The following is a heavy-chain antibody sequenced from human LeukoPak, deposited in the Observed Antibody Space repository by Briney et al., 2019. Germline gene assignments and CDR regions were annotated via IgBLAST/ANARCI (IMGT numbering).Heavy chain of an antibody. CDR1: GFTFSSYS. CDR2: ISSSSIYI. V-gene: IGHV3-21*01. D-gene: IGHD1-26*01. CDR3: ASDKIVGASRFDY. J-gene: IGHJ4*02. Sequence: PGGSLRLSCAASGFTFSSYSINWVRQAPGKGLEWVSSISSSSIYIYYADSVKGRFTISRDNAKNSLYLQMNSLRAEDTAVYYCASDKIVGASRFDYWGQGTLVTVSS.